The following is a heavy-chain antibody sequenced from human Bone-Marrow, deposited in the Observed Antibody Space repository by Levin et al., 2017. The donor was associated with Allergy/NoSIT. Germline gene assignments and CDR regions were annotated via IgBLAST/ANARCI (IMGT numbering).Heavy chain of an antibody. CDR2: ISYDGSED. J-gene: IGHJ4*01. Sequence: SLLLSFSSSFFPFLLSFLYWVRQAPGKGLEWVAVISYDGSEDFYADSVKGRFSLSLSLSKNTVFLQMNSLKVEDTAVYYCAKDFVNGDFRGVLDFWGHGTQVTVSS. V-gene: IGHV3-30*18. CDR1: FFPFLLSF. D-gene: IGHD4-17*01. CDR3: AKDFVNGDFRGVLDF.